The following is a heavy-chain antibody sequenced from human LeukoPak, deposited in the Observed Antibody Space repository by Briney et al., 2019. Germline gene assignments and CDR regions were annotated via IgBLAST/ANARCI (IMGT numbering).Heavy chain of an antibody. V-gene: IGHV4-59*01. Sequence: SETLSLTCTVSGGTISSYYWSWIRQPPGKGLEWIGYIYHSGNTNYNSSLKSRVTIAVDTSKNQFSLRLSSVTAADTAMYYCARETPESLFDYWGQGIQVTVSS. CDR3: ARETPESLFDY. D-gene: IGHD1-14*01. CDR2: IYHSGNT. CDR1: GGTISSYY. J-gene: IGHJ4*02.